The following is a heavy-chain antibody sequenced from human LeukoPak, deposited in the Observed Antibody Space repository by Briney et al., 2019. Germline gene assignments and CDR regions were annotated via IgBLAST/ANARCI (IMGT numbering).Heavy chain of an antibody. CDR3: VRGRGDYYDSSGGYYFDF. CDR2: IYYSGST. CDR1: GGSISTGGYY. D-gene: IGHD3-22*01. V-gene: IGHV4-31*03. Sequence: PSETLSLTCTVSGGSISTGGYYWSWIRQHPEKGLEWIGYIYYSGSTYYNPSLKSRVTISEDTSTNQFSLKLSSVTAADTAVYYCVRGRGDYYDSSGGYYFDFWGQGTLVTVSS. J-gene: IGHJ4*02.